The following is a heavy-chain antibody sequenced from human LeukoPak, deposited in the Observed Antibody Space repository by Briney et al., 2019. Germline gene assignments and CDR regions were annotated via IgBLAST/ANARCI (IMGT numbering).Heavy chain of an antibody. CDR1: GGSISSGGYY. D-gene: IGHD3-22*01. Sequence: SETLSLTCTVSGGSISSGGYYWSWIRQHPGKGLEWIGYIYYSGSTYYNPSLKSRVTISVDTSKNQFSLKLSSVTAADTAVYYCARLRNRYDTSGYYPFDYWGQGTLVTVSS. J-gene: IGHJ4*02. CDR3: ARLRNRYDTSGYYPFDY. V-gene: IGHV4-31*03. CDR2: IYYSGST.